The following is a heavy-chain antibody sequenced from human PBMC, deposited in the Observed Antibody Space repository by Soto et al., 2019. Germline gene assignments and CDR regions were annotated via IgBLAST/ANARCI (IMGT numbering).Heavy chain of an antibody. D-gene: IGHD1-26*01. CDR3: AKDWLVGATPYGMDV. V-gene: IGHV3-23*01. Sequence: EVQLLESGGGLVQPGGSLRLSCAASGFTFSSYAMSWVRQAPGKGLEWVSAISGSGGSTYYADSVKGRFTISRDNSRXTLYLQMNSLRAEDTAVYYCAKDWLVGATPYGMDVWGQGTTVTVSS. CDR1: GFTFSSYA. CDR2: ISGSGGST. J-gene: IGHJ6*02.